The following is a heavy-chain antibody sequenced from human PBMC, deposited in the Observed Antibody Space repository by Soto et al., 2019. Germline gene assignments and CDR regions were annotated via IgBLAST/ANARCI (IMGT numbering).Heavy chain of an antibody. D-gene: IGHD3-16*02. J-gene: IGHJ5*02. V-gene: IGHV3-33*01. CDR3: ARDGRYGFSLDP. Sequence: QVQLVESGGGVVQPGRSLRLSCAASGFTFSSYGMHWVRQAPGKGLEWVAVIWYDGSNKYYADSVKGRFTISRDNSKNTLYLQMNSLRAQDTAVYYCARDGRYGFSLDPWGQGNLVTVSS. CDR2: IWYDGSNK. CDR1: GFTFSSYG.